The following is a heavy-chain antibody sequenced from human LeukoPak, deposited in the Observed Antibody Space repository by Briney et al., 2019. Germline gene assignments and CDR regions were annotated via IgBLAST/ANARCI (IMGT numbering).Heavy chain of an antibody. CDR2: IYPGDSDT. J-gene: IGHJ4*02. V-gene: IGHV5-51*01. CDR1: GYRFTRYW. CDR3: ARGRGREDVRQCFDY. Sequence: GGALEISFQGFGYRFTRYWIGWGRPGPGKGVGGMGIIYPGDSDTRSSPSFQGQVTISADKSISPAYLQWSSLKASDTAMYYCARGRGREDVRQCFDYWGQGTLVTVSS. D-gene: IGHD3-10*01.